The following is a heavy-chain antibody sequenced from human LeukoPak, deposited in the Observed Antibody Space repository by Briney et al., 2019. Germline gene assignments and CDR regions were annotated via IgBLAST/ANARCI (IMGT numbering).Heavy chain of an antibody. Sequence: PGGSLRLSCAAFGFTFDNYAMHWVRQAPGKGLEWVSSISWNSANIAYADSVKGRSTISRDNAKNSLYLQMNSLRPEDMALYYCVKDTSGASQYFQYWGHGTVVTVSS. D-gene: IGHD2-15*01. CDR2: ISWNSANI. J-gene: IGHJ1*01. CDR3: VKDTSGASQYFQY. V-gene: IGHV3-9*03. CDR1: GFTFDNYA.